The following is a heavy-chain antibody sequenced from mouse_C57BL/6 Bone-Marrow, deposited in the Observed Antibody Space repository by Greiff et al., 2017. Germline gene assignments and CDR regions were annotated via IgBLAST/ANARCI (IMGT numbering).Heavy chain of an antibody. CDR2: IDPSDSYT. Sequence: VQLQQPGAELVMPGASVKLSCKASGYTFTSYWMHWVKQRPGQGLEWIGEIDPSDSYTNYNQKFKGKSTLTVDKSSSTAYMQLSSLTSEDSAVYYCARSSYEVYLDYWGQGTTLTGSS. CDR3: ARSSYEVYLDY. V-gene: IGHV1-69*01. D-gene: IGHD3-1*01. CDR1: GYTFTSYW. J-gene: IGHJ2*01.